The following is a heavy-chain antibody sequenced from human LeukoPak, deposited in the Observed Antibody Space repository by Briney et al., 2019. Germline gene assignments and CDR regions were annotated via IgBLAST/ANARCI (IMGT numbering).Heavy chain of an antibody. V-gene: IGHV4-34*01. CDR2: INHSGST. Sequence: PSETLSLTCAVYGGSFSGYYWSWIRQPPGKGLEWIGEINHSGSTNYNPSLKSRVTISVDTSKNQFSLKLSSVTAADTAVYYCAATMGGSGYYYYYMDVWGKGTTVTVSS. J-gene: IGHJ6*03. D-gene: IGHD4/OR15-4a*01. CDR1: GGSFSGYY. CDR3: AATMGGSGYYYYYMDV.